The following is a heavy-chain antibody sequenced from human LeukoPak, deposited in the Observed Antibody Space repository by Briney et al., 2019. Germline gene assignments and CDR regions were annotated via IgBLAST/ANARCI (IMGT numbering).Heavy chain of an antibody. CDR3: ARYGSGSNPPLHY. J-gene: IGHJ4*02. D-gene: IGHD3-10*01. CDR1: ANTFTDYL. CDR2: INPKNGDT. V-gene: IGHV1-2*02. Sequence: ASVKVSCKASANTFTDYLMHWVRQAPGQGLEWMGWINPKNGDTKYAQQFQGRVTMTRDTSISTSYMELSSLRSDDTALYYCARYGSGSNPPLHYWGQGTLVTVSS.